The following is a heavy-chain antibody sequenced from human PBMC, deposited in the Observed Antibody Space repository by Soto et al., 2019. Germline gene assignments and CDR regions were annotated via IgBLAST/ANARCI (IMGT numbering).Heavy chain of an antibody. Sequence: GGSLRLSCAASGFTFSDYYMSWIRQAPGKGLEWVSYISSSGSTIYYADSVKGRFTISRDNAKNSLYLQMNSLRAEDTAVYYCARPPGYCSSTSCYSEYYFDYWGQGTLVTVSS. V-gene: IGHV3-11*01. D-gene: IGHD2-2*02. CDR3: ARPPGYCSSTSCYSEYYFDY. CDR1: GFTFSDYY. CDR2: ISSSGSTI. J-gene: IGHJ4*02.